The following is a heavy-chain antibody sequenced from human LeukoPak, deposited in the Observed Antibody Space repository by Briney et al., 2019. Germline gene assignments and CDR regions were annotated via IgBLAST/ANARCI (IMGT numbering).Heavy chain of an antibody. V-gene: IGHV4-4*07. D-gene: IGHD6-13*01. Sequence: SETLSLTCTVPGGSISSYYWSWIRQPAGKGLEWIGRIYTSGSTNYNPSLKSRVTMSVDTSKNQFSLKLSSVTAADTAVYYCAREDSSSWLFDYWGQGNLITVSS. CDR2: IYTSGST. CDR3: AREDSSSWLFDY. CDR1: GGSISSYY. J-gene: IGHJ4*02.